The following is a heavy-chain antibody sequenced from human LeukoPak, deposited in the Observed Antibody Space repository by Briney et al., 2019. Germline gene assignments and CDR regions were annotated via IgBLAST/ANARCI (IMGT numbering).Heavy chain of an antibody. Sequence: GGSLRLSCAASGFTFSSYAMHWVRQAPGKGLEWVAVISYDGSNKYYADSVKGRFTISRDNSKNTLYLQMNSLRAEDTAVYYCARGRGGSGSYYNYWGQGTLVTVSS. CDR3: ARGRGGSGSYYNY. CDR1: GFTFSSYA. V-gene: IGHV3-30-3*01. D-gene: IGHD3-10*01. J-gene: IGHJ4*02. CDR2: ISYDGSNK.